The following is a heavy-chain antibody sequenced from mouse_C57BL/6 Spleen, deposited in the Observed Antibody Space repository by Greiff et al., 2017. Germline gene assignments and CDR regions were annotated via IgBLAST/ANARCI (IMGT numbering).Heavy chain of an antibody. CDR2: LYPRSGNT. J-gene: IGHJ4*01. CDR3: ARSYSNSCAMDY. CDR1: GYTFTSYG. V-gene: IGHV1-81*01. D-gene: IGHD2-5*01. Sequence: QVQLQQSGAELARPGASVKLSCKASGYTFTSYGISWVKQRTGQGLEWIGELYPRSGNTYYNEKFKGKATLTADKSSSTTYMELRSLTSDDAAVYFCARSYSNSCAMDYWGQGTSVTVSS.